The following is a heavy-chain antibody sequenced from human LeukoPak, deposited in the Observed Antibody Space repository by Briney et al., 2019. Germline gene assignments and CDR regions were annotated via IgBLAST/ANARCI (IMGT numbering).Heavy chain of an antibody. D-gene: IGHD3-10*01. V-gene: IGHV4-38-2*01. CDR3: ARHLWLGELGWFDP. CDR2: IYHSGST. Sequence: SETLSLTCAVSGYSISSGYYCGWIRQPPGKGLEWIGSIYHSGSTYYNPSLKSRVTISVDTSKNQFSLKLSSVTAADTAVYYCARHLWLGELGWFDPWGQGTLVTVSS. J-gene: IGHJ5*02. CDR1: GYSISSGYY.